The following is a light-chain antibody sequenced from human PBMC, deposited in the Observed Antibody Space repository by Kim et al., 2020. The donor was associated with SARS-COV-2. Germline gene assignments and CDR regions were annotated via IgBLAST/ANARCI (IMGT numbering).Light chain of an antibody. J-gene: IGLJ1*01. Sequence: QSVLTQPPSASGTPGQRVTISCSGSTSNIGGNSVSWYQQVPGTAPKLLIYTNNQRPSGVPDRFSGSKSGTSASLAIRGLQSEDEAVYFCSTWDDSLSVLFGSGTKVTDL. CDR2: TNN. CDR3: STWDDSLSVL. V-gene: IGLV1-44*01. CDR1: TSNIGGNS.